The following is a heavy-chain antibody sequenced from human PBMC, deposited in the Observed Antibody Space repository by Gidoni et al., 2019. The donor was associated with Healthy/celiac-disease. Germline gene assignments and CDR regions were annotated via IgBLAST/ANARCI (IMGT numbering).Heavy chain of an antibody. CDR1: CVSIRRGDYY. J-gene: IGHJ2*01. Sequence: QVQLQESGPRLVKPSQTLSLTCTVSCVSIRRGDYYWSWIRQPPGKGLEWIGYIYYSGSTYYNPSLKSRVTISVDTSKNQFSLKLSSVTAADTAVYYCARHGGRSLYWYFDLWGRGTLVTVSS. D-gene: IGHD2-15*01. CDR2: IYYSGST. CDR3: ARHGGRSLYWYFDL. V-gene: IGHV4-30-4*01.